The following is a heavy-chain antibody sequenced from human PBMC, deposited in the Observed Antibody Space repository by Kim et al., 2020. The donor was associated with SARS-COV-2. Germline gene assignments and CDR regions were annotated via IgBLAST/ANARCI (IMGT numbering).Heavy chain of an antibody. D-gene: IGHD3-22*01. CDR1: GYTFTSYG. CDR2: ISAYNGNT. J-gene: IGHJ4*02. Sequence: ASVKVSCKASGYTFTSYGISWVRQAPGQGLEWMGWISAYNGNTNYAQKLQGRVTMTTDTSTSTAYMELRSLRSDDTAVYYCAGEIWADSSGYLDYWGQGTLVTVSS. CDR3: AGEIWADSSGYLDY. V-gene: IGHV1-18*04.